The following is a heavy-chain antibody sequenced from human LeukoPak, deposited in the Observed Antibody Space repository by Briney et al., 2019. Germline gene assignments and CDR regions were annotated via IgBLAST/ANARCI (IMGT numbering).Heavy chain of an antibody. J-gene: IGHJ4*02. CDR1: GFTFSNYW. V-gene: IGHV3-7*01. D-gene: IGHD6-13*01. CDR3: ASGRQLGY. CDR2: IREDGSEK. Sequence: GGSLRLSWAPSGFTFSNYWMSWVRQAAGEGLEWVAYIREDGSEKYYVDSVKGRFTISRDNARNSLYLQMNSLSAEDTAVYYCASGRQLGYWGQGTLVTVSS.